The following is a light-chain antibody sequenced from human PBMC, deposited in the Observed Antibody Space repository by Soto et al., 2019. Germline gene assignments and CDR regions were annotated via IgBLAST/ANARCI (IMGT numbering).Light chain of an antibody. V-gene: IGKV3-15*01. CDR2: GAS. CDR1: QSISDT. J-gene: IGKJ1*01. CDR3: QQYNNWPLT. Sequence: EIVMTQSPATLSVSPGGRATLSCRASQSISDTLAWYQQKPGQAPRLLIHGASTRATGFPARFSGSGSGTDFTLTIISLQSEDFAGYYCQQYNNWPLTFGQGTKVEIK.